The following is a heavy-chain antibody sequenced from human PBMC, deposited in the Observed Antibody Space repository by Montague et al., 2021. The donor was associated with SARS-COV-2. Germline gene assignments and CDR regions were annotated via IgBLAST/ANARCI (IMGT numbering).Heavy chain of an antibody. D-gene: IGHD2-2*03. Sequence: SETLSLTCNVSGGSVSSGSNYCSWIRQPPGKGLEWIGCMSYSGSTNYNPSLRSRVTISVDTSKNQFSLKVNSVTAADTAVYFCASGFYGFGVWGQGTTVTVSS. CDR3: ASGFYGFGV. V-gene: IGHV4-61*01. CDR2: MSYSGST. CDR1: GGSVSSGSNY. J-gene: IGHJ6*02.